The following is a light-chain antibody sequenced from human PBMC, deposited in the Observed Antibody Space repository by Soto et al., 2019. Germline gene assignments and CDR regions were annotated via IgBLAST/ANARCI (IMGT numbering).Light chain of an antibody. CDR3: HQRQSWPRT. CDR1: QSVDIN. CDR2: QTS. J-gene: IGKJ1*01. V-gene: IGKV3D-15*03. Sequence: EIVLTQSPATLSVSPGERGTLSCRASQSVDINLAWYQHRPGQAPRLLIYQTSIRAAGIPARFSASGTGTDFTLTISDVQPEDFAVYYCHQRQSWPRTFGQGTKVDIK.